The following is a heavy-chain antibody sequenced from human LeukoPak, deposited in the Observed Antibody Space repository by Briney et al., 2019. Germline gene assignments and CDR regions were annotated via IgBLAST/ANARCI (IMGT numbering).Heavy chain of an antibody. J-gene: IGHJ4*02. V-gene: IGHV3-23*01. CDR1: GFTFSSYG. CDR2: ISGSGGST. Sequence: PGGSLRLSCAAPGFTFSSYGMSWVRQAPGKGLEWASGISGSGGSTYYADSVKGRFTISRDNSKNTLYLQMNSLRAEDTAVYYCAKEDVLLWFGELLSGNFDYWGQGTLVTVSS. CDR3: AKEDVLLWFGELLSGNFDY. D-gene: IGHD3-10*01.